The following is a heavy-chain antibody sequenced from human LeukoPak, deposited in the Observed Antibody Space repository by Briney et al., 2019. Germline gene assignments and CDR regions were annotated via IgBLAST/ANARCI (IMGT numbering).Heavy chain of an antibody. V-gene: IGHV3-30*02. Sequence: GSLRLSCAASGFTFSSYGMHWVRQAPGKGLEWVAFIRYDGSNKYYADSVKGRFTISRDNSKNTLYLQMNSLRAEDTAVYYCAKDSATSRQYYYGSGSYYYYMDVWGKGTTVAISS. CDR2: IRYDGSNK. J-gene: IGHJ6*03. CDR1: GFTFSSYG. D-gene: IGHD3-10*01. CDR3: AKDSATSRQYYYGSGSYYYYMDV.